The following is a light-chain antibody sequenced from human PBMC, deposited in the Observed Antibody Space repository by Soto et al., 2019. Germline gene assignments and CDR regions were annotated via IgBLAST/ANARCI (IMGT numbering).Light chain of an antibody. CDR2: GAS. J-gene: IGKJ2*01. V-gene: IGKV3-20*01. CDR3: QQFGSSPPYT. CDR1: QSVSTKN. Sequence: EIVLTQSPATLSLAPGDRANLSCRASQSVSTKNLAWYQQKPGQAPRLLIFGASSRATGISDRFSGSGSGTDFSLTISRLEPEDLAVYYCQQFGSSPPYTFGQGTKVEIK.